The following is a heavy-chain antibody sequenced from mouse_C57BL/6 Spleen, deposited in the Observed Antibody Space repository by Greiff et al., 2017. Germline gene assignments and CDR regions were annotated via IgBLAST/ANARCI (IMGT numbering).Heavy chain of an antibody. CDR1: GYTFTDYY. CDR2: INPYNGGT. D-gene: IGHD2-1*01. CDR3: ARRGCGNYPFAY. J-gene: IGHJ3*01. V-gene: IGHV1-26*01. Sequence: EVQLQQSGPELVKPGASVKISCKASGYTFTDYYMNWVKQSPGKRLEWIGGINPYNGGTSYNQKFKGKATVTVDKSSSTAYMELSSLTSENSAVLDCARRGCGNYPFAYWGQGTLVTVSS.